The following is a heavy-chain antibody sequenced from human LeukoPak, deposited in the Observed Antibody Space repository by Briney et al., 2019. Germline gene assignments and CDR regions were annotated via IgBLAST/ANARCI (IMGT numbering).Heavy chain of an antibody. Sequence: GGSLRLSCAASGFTFSSYTMDWVRQAPGKGLEWVSSISSSSGYIYYAESVKGRFTISRDNAENSLHLQMNSLRAEDTALYYCARNVESQFYYYGMDVWGQGTTVTVSS. V-gene: IGHV3-21*01. CDR1: GFTFSSYT. CDR3: ARNVESQFYYYGMDV. D-gene: IGHD2-15*01. J-gene: IGHJ6*02. CDR2: ISSSSGYI.